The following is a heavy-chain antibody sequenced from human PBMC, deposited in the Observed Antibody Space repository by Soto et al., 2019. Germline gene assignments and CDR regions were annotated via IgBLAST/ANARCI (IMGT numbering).Heavy chain of an antibody. D-gene: IGHD6-19*01. Sequence: LEIMSLTCAVCGGYISSSNWWRCVRQPPGKGLEWIGEIYHSGSTNYNPSLKSRVTISVDKSKNQFSRKLSSVTAADTAVYYCARDRYSSDFDYWGQGTLVTVSS. CDR2: IYHSGST. J-gene: IGHJ4*02. CDR1: GGYISSSNW. V-gene: IGHV4-4*02. CDR3: ARDRYSSDFDY.